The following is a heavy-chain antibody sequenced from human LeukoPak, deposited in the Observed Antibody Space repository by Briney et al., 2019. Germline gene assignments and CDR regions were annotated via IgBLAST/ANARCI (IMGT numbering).Heavy chain of an antibody. D-gene: IGHD6-6*01. CDR2: INPSGGST. J-gene: IGHJ4*02. CDR1: GYTFTSYS. Sequence: ASVKVSCKASGYTFTSYSMHWVRQAPGQGLEWMGIINPSGGSTYYAQKFQGRVTMTRDTSTSTVYMELSSLRSEDTAVYYCARQSEYSSSPGTSDYWGQGILVTVSS. CDR3: ARQSEYSSSPGTSDY. V-gene: IGHV1-46*01.